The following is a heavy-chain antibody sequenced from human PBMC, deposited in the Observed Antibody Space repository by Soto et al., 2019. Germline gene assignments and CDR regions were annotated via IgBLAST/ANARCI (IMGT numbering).Heavy chain of an antibody. CDR2: SSGSGGST. CDR1: GFTFNSHA. V-gene: IGHV3-23*01. Sequence: GSLRLSWAASGFTFNSHALSWVRQAPGKGLEWVSASSGSGGSTYYADSVKGRFTISRDNSKNTLYLQMNSLRAEDTAVYYCAKDRGYCSGGSCRDAFDIWGQGTMATVSS. J-gene: IGHJ3*02. CDR3: AKDRGYCSGGSCRDAFDI. D-gene: IGHD2-15*01.